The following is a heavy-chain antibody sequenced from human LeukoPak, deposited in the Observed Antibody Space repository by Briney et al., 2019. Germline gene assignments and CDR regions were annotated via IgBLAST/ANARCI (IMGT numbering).Heavy chain of an antibody. Sequence: GRSLRLSCAASGFTFRAYGMHWVRQAPGKGLEWLAIMSYDGSNTYYADSVKGRFTISRDNSKNTLYLQMDSLRAEDTAVYYCAKEGDISSSWYLSNYFDYWGQGTLVTVSS. V-gene: IGHV3-30*18. CDR2: MSYDGSNT. D-gene: IGHD6-13*01. CDR3: AKEGDISSSWYLSNYFDY. J-gene: IGHJ4*02. CDR1: GFTFRAYG.